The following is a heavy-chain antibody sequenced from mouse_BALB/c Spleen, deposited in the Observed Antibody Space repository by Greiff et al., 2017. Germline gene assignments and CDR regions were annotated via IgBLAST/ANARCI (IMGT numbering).Heavy chain of an antibody. CDR2: ISSGGSYT. J-gene: IGHJ2*01. CDR1: GFTFSSYG. D-gene: IGHD2-3*01. V-gene: IGHV5-6*01. CDR3: ARDGYYD. Sequence: EVHLVESGGDLVKPGGSLKLSCAASGFTFSSYGMSWVRQTPDKRLEWVATISSGGSYTYYPDSVKGRFTISRDNAKNTLYLQMSSLQTDDTAMYYCARDGYYDWGQGTTLTVSS.